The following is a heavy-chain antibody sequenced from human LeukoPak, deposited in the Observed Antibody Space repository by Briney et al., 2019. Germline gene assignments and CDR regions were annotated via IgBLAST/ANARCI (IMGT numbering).Heavy chain of an antibody. Sequence: PGGSLRLSCTASGFTFRSYEMNWVRQAPGKGLEWIAYISSFIGSTTYYADSVKGRFTISRDNAKNSMFLQMNSLRAEDTAVYYCAAPPLFSDGSSPGTGYWGQGTLVTVSS. CDR1: GFTFRSYE. CDR2: ISSFIGSTT. J-gene: IGHJ4*02. D-gene: IGHD5-24*01. V-gene: IGHV3-48*03. CDR3: AAPPLFSDGSSPGTGY.